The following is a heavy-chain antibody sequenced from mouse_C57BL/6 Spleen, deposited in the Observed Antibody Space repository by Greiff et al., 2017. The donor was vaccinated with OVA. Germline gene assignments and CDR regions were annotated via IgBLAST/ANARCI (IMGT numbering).Heavy chain of an antibody. Sequence: EVQLLESGGGLVQPKGSLKLSCAASGFSFNTYAMNWVRQAPGKGLEWVARIRSKSNNYATYYADSVKDRFTISKDDSESMLYLQMNNLKTEDTAMYYCVRQNSGTFDYWGQGTTLTVSS. CDR3: VRQNSGTFDY. J-gene: IGHJ2*01. CDR2: IRSKSNNYAT. V-gene: IGHV10-1*01. CDR1: GFSFNTYA. D-gene: IGHD4-1*01.